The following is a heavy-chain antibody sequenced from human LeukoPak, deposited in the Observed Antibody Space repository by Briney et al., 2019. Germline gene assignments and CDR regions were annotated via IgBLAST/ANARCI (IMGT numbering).Heavy chain of an antibody. CDR3: ARRHNSGWFVY. V-gene: IGHV4-39*07. CDR1: GGSISSSNFY. D-gene: IGHD6-19*01. Sequence: SETLSLTCTVSGGSISSSNFYWGWIRQPPGKGLEWIGSIYYSGGTVYNPSLKSRLTISVDTSKNQFSLKMNSVTAADTAVHYCARRHNSGWFVYWGQGILVTVSS. J-gene: IGHJ5*01. CDR2: IYYSGGT.